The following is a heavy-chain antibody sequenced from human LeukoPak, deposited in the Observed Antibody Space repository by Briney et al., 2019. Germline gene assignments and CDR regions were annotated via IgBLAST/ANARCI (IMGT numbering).Heavy chain of an antibody. J-gene: IGHJ4*02. CDR2: ISGGGGTTYYE. Sequence: GGSLRLSCAASGFTFSSYGMSWVRQSPGKGLEWVSAISGGGGTTYYEYYADSVKGRFTISRDNSKNTLYLQMNSLRAEDTAVYYCAKFYDILTGYFDYWGQGTLVTVSS. V-gene: IGHV3-23*01. CDR3: AKFYDILTGYFDY. CDR1: GFTFSSYG. D-gene: IGHD3-9*01.